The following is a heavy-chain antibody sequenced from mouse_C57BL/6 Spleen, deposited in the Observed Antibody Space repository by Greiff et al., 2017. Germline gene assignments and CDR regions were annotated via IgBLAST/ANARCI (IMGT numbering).Heavy chain of an antibody. V-gene: IGHV1-64*01. Sequence: QVQLQQPGAELVTPGASVTLSCKASGYTFTSYWMHWVKQRPGQGLEWIGMIHPNSGSTNYNEKFKSKATLTVDKSASTAYMQLSSLTSEDSAVYYCAEGGYEAWFAYWGQGTLVTVSA. D-gene: IGHD2-2*01. CDR1: GYTFTSYW. CDR3: AEGGYEAWFAY. CDR2: IHPNSGST. J-gene: IGHJ3*01.